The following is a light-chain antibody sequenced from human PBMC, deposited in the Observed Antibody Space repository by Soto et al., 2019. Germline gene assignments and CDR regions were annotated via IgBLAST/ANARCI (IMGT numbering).Light chain of an antibody. CDR3: QQCCNWPPYS. J-gene: IGKJ2*01. CDR1: QSIGKY. Sequence: EIVLTQSPATLSLSPGERATLSCRASQSIGKYLAWYQQRPGQAPRLLIYDASDRATGIPARFSGSGSGTDFTLSISSLETEDFAVYYCQQCCNWPPYSFGQGTKVDIK. V-gene: IGKV3-11*01. CDR2: DAS.